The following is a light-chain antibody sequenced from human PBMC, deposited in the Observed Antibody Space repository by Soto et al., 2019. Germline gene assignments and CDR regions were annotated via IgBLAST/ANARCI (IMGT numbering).Light chain of an antibody. CDR1: QSVNGGH. Sequence: EIVMTQSPATLSVSPGERATLSCRASQSVNGGHLAWFHQKPGQAPRLLIYGASTRATGIPARFSGSGSGTEFTLTISSLQSEDFAVYFCQQYNKWPITFGQGTRLEIK. CDR3: QQYNKWPIT. CDR2: GAS. V-gene: IGKV3-15*01. J-gene: IGKJ5*01.